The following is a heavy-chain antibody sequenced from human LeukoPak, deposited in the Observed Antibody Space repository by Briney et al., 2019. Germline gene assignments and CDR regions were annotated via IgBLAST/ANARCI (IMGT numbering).Heavy chain of an antibody. D-gene: IGHD3-22*01. CDR3: WYYYDSSGYYESDY. V-gene: IGHV4-38-2*01. CDR1: GYSISSGYY. J-gene: IGHJ4*02. CDR2: IYHSGST. Sequence: SETLSLTCAVSGYSISSGYYRGWIRQPPGKGLEWIGSIYHSGSTYYNPSLKSRVTISVDTSKNQFSLKLSSVTAADTAVYYCWYYYDSSGYYESDYWGQGTLVTVSS.